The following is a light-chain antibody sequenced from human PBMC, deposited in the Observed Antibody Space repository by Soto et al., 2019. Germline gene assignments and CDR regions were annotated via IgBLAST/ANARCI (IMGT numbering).Light chain of an antibody. Sequence: QSVLTQPASVSGSLGQSITISCTGTSSDVGTYNLVSWYQQLPDKAPKLIIHEVNKRPSGVSTRFSGSKSGNTASLTISGLQAEDDADYHCYSYAGSSTYVFRTGTKLTVL. V-gene: IGLV2-23*02. CDR3: YSYAGSSTYV. J-gene: IGLJ1*01. CDR2: EVN. CDR1: SSDVGTYNL.